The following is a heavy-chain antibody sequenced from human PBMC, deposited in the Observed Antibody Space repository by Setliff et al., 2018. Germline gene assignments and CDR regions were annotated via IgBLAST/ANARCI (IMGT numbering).Heavy chain of an antibody. V-gene: IGHV5-51*01. J-gene: IGHJ6*03. CDR1: GYSFTKYW. CDR3: ARRGWGSSSGDCYSPKGCYYYYMDV. Sequence: GESLKLSCKAAGYSFTKYWIGWVRQMPGKGLEWMGIIDPADSDTTYSPSFQGQVTISADKSIGTAYLQWSSLKASDTAIYYCARRGWGSSSGDCYSPKGCYYYYMDVWGKGTTVTVSS. D-gene: IGHD2-21*02. CDR2: IDPADSDT.